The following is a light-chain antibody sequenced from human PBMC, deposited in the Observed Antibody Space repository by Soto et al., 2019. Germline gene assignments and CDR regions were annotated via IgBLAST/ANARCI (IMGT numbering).Light chain of an antibody. CDR2: GAS. CDR3: QQYGSSPQT. Sequence: DIVLTQSPGTLSLSPGERATLSCRASQSVSSTYLAWYQQKSGQAPRLLIYGASSRATGIPDRFSGSGSGTDFTLTISRLEPEDFAVYYCQQYGSSPQTFGQGTNLEIK. J-gene: IGKJ2*01. V-gene: IGKV3-20*01. CDR1: QSVSSTY.